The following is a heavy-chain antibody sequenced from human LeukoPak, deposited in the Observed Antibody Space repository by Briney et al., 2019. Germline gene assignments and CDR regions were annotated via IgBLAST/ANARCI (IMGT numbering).Heavy chain of an antibody. D-gene: IGHD6-19*01. J-gene: IGHJ4*02. V-gene: IGHV3-23*01. Sequence: GGSLRLSCAASGFTFSSYAMSWVRQAPGKGLEWVSAISGSGSSTYFADSVKGRVTISRDNSKNTLYLQMNSLRAEDTAGYYCAKAVGYSSGWPRFDYWGQGTLVTVSS. CDR3: AKAVGYSSGWPRFDY. CDR2: ISGSGSST. CDR1: GFTFSSYA.